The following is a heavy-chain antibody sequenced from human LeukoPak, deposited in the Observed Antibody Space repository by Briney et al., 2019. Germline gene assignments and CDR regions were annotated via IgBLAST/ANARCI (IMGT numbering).Heavy chain of an antibody. V-gene: IGHV4-34*01. CDR2: INHSGSA. J-gene: IGHJ4*02. D-gene: IGHD4-17*01. CDR3: ARDRIVYGDLLADFDY. CDR1: DGSFSGYY. Sequence: SETLSLTCAVYDGSFSGYYCSWIRQPPGKGLEWIGEINHSGSANYNPSLKSRVTILLDTSKNQFSLKLSSVTAADTAVYYCARDRIVYGDLLADFDYWGQGTLVTVSS.